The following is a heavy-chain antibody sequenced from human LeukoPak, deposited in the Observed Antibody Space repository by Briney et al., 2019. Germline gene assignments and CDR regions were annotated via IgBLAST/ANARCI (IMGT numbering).Heavy chain of an antibody. CDR3: VLGSGRGVMGVDFDY. V-gene: IGHV5-51*01. Sequence: GESLKISCKGSGYSFTSYWIGWVRQMPGKGLEWMGIIYPGDSDTRYSPSFQGQVTISADKSISTAYLQWSSLKASDTAMYYCVLGSGRGVMGVDFDYWGQGTLVTVSS. D-gene: IGHD3-10*01. CDR1: GYSFTSYW. J-gene: IGHJ4*02. CDR2: IYPGDSDT.